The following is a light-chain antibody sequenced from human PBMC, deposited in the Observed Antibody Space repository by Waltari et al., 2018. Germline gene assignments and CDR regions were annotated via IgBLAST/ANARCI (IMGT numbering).Light chain of an antibody. CDR3: QQSRTAPIT. V-gene: IGKV1-39*01. CDR1: GSLTSF. Sequence: DIQLTQSPSSLSASVGDTVTISCRASGSLTSFMHWYQHRPGTAPRLLIYSASALKTGVPSRFSGTGYGTDFTLIISSLQPDDSATYYCQQSRTAPITFGHGTRVEI. J-gene: IGKJ5*01. CDR2: SAS.